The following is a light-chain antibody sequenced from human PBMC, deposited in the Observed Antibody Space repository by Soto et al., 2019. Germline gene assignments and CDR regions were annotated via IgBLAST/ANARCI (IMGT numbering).Light chain of an antibody. Sequence: EIVLPQSVATLSFSPGERATLSCRASQSVSSNYLAWYQQKPGQAPRLLIYVASDRATGIPDRCSGSGSGTDFTLTISRREPEEFAVEYCQQYGTSPCTFGQGTKVDIK. CDR3: QQYGTSPCT. V-gene: IGKV3-20*01. CDR2: VAS. J-gene: IGKJ1*01. CDR1: QSVSSNY.